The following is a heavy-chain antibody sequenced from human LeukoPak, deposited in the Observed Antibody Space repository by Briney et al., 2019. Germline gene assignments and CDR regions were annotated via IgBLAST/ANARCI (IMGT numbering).Heavy chain of an antibody. Sequence: SVKVSCKASGGTFSSYAISWVRQAPGQGLEWMGGIIPIFGTANYAQKFQGRVTITADESTSTAYMELSSLRSEDTAVYYCARGDYYDSSGPSPYYYYYMDVWGKGTTVTVSS. CDR1: GGTFSSYA. CDR3: ARGDYYDSSGPSPYYYYYMDV. J-gene: IGHJ6*03. V-gene: IGHV1-69*13. CDR2: IIPIFGTA. D-gene: IGHD3-22*01.